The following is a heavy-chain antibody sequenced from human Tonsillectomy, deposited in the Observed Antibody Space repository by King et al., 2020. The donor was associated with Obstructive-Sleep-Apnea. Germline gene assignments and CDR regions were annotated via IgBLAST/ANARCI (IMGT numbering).Heavy chain of an antibody. CDR2: IFSNDEK. Sequence: VTLQESGPVLVKPTETLTLTCTVSGFSLSNARMGVSWIRQPPGKALEWLAHIFSNDEKSYSTSLKSRLTISKDTSKSQVVLTMTNMDPVDTATYYCARIRGGSSPAGTPRFDPWGQGTLVTVSS. CDR1: GFSLSNARMG. CDR3: ARIRGGSSPAGTPRFDP. J-gene: IGHJ5*02. D-gene: IGHD1-26*01. V-gene: IGHV2-26*01.